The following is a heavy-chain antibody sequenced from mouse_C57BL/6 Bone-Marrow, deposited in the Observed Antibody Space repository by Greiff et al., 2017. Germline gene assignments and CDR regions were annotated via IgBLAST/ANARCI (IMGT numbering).Heavy chain of an antibody. CDR2: ISNGGGST. CDR1: GFTFSDYY. CDR3: ARHGGPGYCDY. Sequence: EVQLVESGGGLVQPGGSLKLSCAASGFTFSDYYMYWVRQTPEKRLEWVAYISNGGGSTYYPDTVKGRFTISRDNAKNTLYLQMSRLKSEDTAMYYCARHGGPGYCDYWGQGTTLTVAS. J-gene: IGHJ2*01. V-gene: IGHV5-12*01.